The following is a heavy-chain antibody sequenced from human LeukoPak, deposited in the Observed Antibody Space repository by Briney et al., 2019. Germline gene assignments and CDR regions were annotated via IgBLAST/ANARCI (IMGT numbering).Heavy chain of an antibody. V-gene: IGHV4-59*01. Sequence: SETLTLTCSASGGSISPYYWSWIRQPPGKGLEWIGYIYYSGTTNYNPSLQSRVTISAATSKNQFSLKLSSVTAADTALYYCARDRASAGGFDYWGQGTLVTVSS. J-gene: IGHJ4*02. CDR2: IYYSGTT. CDR1: GGSISPYY. CDR3: ARDRASAGGFDY. D-gene: IGHD2-15*01.